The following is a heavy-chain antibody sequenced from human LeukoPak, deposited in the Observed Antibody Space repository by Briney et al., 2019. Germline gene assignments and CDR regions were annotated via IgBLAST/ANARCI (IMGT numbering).Heavy chain of an antibody. V-gene: IGHV1-18*01. J-gene: IGHJ4*02. D-gene: IGHD3-22*01. CDR1: GYTFTSYG. CDR2: ISAYNGNT. Sequence: ASVKVSCKASGYTFTSYGISWVRQAPGQGLEWMGWISAYNGNTNYAQKPQGRVTMTTDTSTSTAYMELRSLRSDDTAVYYCARVPYYDSSGYYFDYWGQGTLVTVSS. CDR3: ARVPYYDSSGYYFDY.